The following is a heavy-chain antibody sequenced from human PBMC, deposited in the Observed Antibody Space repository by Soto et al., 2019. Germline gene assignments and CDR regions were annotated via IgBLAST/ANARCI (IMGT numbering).Heavy chain of an antibody. V-gene: IGHV1-2*02. Sequence: GAPVKVSSKASRDPFSDNPIYSLRQAPGQGLEWMGWLNPYSGATTFAAKFQGRVTMTRDTSISTSYMELTGLKSDDTAVYYCATARRGTVSLLEHWGQGTLVTVSS. J-gene: IGHJ4*01. CDR2: LNPYSGAT. CDR3: ATARRGTVSLLEH. D-gene: IGHD2-21*01. CDR1: RDPFSDNP.